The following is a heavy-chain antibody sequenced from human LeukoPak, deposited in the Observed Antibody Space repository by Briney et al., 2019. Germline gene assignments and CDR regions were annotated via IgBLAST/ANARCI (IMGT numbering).Heavy chain of an antibody. V-gene: IGHV3-7*01. CDR3: ASSYDSSGND. J-gene: IGHJ4*02. CDR2: IRKDGGAK. Sequence: GGSLRLSCAASGFPFSTYWMAWVRQAPGKGLDWVANIRKDGGAKFYAASVKGRFIISRDNAKNSLYLQMNNLRDEDTAVYYCASSYDSSGNDWGQGTLVTV. D-gene: IGHD3-22*01. CDR1: GFPFSTYW.